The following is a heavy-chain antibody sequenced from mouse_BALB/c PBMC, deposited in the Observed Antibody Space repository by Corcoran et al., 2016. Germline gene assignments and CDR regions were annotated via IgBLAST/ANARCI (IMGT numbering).Heavy chain of an antibody. Sequence: EVQLEESGSELVKPGASGKISGKTAGYTFIEYPMHWVKQSHGKSLEWIGGISPNNGGPSYNQKFKGKATLNVYQSSSTVYMELRSLTSEDSAVYYGARLSVYYYAMDYCGQGLSVTVSS. CDR1: GYTFIEYP. V-gene: IGHV1-22*01. J-gene: IGHJ4*01. CDR2: ISPNNGGP. D-gene: IGHD3-2*02. CDR3: ARLSVYYYAMDY.